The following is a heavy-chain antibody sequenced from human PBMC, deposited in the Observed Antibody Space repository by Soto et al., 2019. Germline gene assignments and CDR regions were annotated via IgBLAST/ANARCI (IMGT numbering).Heavy chain of an antibody. V-gene: IGHV3-11*06. CDR3: ARGGYSYGLGEPAFDI. D-gene: IGHD5-18*01. J-gene: IGHJ3*02. CDR2: ISSSSSYT. Sequence: QVQLVESGGGLVKPGGSLRLSCAASGFTFSDYYMSWIRQAPGKGLEWVSYISSSSSYTNYADSVKGRFTISRDNAKNSLYLRMNSLRAEDTAVYYCARGGYSYGLGEPAFDIWGQGTMVTVSS. CDR1: GFTFSDYY.